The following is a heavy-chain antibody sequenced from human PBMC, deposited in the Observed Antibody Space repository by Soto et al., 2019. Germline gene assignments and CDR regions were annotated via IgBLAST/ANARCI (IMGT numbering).Heavy chain of an antibody. J-gene: IGHJ3*02. CDR1: GYSFTSYW. Sequence: GESLKISCKGSGYSFTSYWIGWVRQMPGKGLEWMGIIYPGDSDTRYSPSFQGQVTISADKSISTAYLQWSSLKASDTAMYYCASYYDSSGYLVGAFDIWGQGTMVTVSS. CDR3: ASYYDSSGYLVGAFDI. CDR2: IYPGDSDT. D-gene: IGHD3-22*01. V-gene: IGHV5-51*01.